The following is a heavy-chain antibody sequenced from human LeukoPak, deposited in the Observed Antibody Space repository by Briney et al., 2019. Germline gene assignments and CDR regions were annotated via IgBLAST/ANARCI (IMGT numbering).Heavy chain of an antibody. J-gene: IGHJ4*02. CDR3: ARGYIAARPGGGHFDY. CDR2: IKQDGSEK. Sequence: GGSLRLSCAASGFTFSSYEMNWVRQAPGKGLEWVANIKQDGSEKYYVDSVKGRFTISRDNAKNSLYLQMNSLRAEDTAVYYCARGYIAARPGGGHFDYWGQGTLVTVSS. CDR1: GFTFSSYE. D-gene: IGHD6-6*01. V-gene: IGHV3-7*01.